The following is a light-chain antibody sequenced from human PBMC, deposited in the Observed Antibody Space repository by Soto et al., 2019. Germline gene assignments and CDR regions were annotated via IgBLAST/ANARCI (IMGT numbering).Light chain of an antibody. V-gene: IGKV3-20*01. CDR1: QTVNSDY. Sequence: EIVLTQSPGTLSLSPGETATLSCRASQTVNSDYLAWFQQRPGQAPRLLIFATSRRATDIPDRFSGSGSGTDFTLAIRRLVPEDPGVYYCHQFGYSPRTFGQGTKVDIK. CDR3: HQFGYSPRT. J-gene: IGKJ1*01. CDR2: ATS.